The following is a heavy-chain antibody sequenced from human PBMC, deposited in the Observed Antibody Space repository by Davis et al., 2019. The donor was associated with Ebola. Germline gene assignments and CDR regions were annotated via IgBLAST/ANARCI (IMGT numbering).Heavy chain of an antibody. Sequence: ASVKVSCKASGYTFTSYGISWVRQAPGQGLEWMGWISAYNGNTNYAQKLQGRVTMTTDTSTSTAYMELRSLRSDDTAVYYCARALYSSSWYWFDPWGQGTLVTVSS. CDR2: ISAYNGNT. J-gene: IGHJ5*02. V-gene: IGHV1-18*01. D-gene: IGHD6-13*01. CDR1: GYTFTSYG. CDR3: ARALYSSSWYWFDP.